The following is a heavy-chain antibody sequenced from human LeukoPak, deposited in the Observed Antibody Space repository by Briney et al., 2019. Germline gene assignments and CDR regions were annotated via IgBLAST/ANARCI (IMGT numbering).Heavy chain of an antibody. Sequence: SETLSLTCAVYGGSFSGYYWSWIRQPPGKGLEWIGEINHSGSTNYNPSLKSRVTISVDTSKNRFSLKLSSATAADTAVYYCARVDTAMALDYWGQGTLVTVSS. CDR1: GGSFSGYY. V-gene: IGHV4-34*01. CDR3: ARVDTAMALDY. D-gene: IGHD5-18*01. J-gene: IGHJ4*02. CDR2: INHSGST.